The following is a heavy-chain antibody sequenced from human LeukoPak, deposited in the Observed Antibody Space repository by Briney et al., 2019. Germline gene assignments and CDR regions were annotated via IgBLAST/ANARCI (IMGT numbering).Heavy chain of an antibody. CDR3: ARDSYYYDSSGYHGY. V-gene: IGHV3-7*01. D-gene: IGHD3-22*01. J-gene: IGHJ4*02. Sequence: GGSLRLSCAASGFTFSRYWMSWVRQAPGKGLEWVANIKQDGSEKYYVDSVKGRFTISRDNAKNSLYLQMNSLRAEDTAVYYCARDSYYYDSSGYHGYWGQGTLVTVSP. CDR1: GFTFSRYW. CDR2: IKQDGSEK.